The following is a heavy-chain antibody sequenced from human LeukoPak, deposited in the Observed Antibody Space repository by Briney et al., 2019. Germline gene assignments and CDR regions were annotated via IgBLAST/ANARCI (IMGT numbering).Heavy chain of an antibody. J-gene: IGHJ3*02. Sequence: PGGSLRLSCAASGFTFSSYNMNWVRQAPGKGLEWVSYISSSSSTIYYADSVKGRFTISRDNAKNSLYLQMNSLRDEDTAVYYCARASSKQLAGYLPDGFDIWGQGTMVTVSP. V-gene: IGHV3-48*02. CDR1: GFTFSSYN. D-gene: IGHD3-9*01. CDR2: ISSSSSTI. CDR3: ARASSKQLAGYLPDGFDI.